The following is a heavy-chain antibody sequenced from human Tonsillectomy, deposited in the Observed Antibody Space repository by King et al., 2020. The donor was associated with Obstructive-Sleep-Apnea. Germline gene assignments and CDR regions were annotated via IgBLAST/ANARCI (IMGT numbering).Heavy chain of an antibody. Sequence: VQLVESGGGLVHPGGSLKLSCAGTGFTFSYYAMSWVRQAPGKGLEWVSGISGSDDTTYYADSVKGRFTISRDNSENTLYLQMNSARTEDTAVYYCAKGWATAIDPYFFDYWGQGTLLTVSS. CDR3: AKGWATAIDPYFFDY. J-gene: IGHJ4*02. D-gene: IGHD6-25*01. CDR1: GFTFSYYA. V-gene: IGHV3-23*04. CDR2: ISGSDDTT.